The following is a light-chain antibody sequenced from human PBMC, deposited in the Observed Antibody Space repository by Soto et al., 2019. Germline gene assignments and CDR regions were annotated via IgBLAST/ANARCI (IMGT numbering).Light chain of an antibody. J-gene: IGLJ1*01. CDR2: EFS. Sequence: QSALTQPASVSGSPGQSITISCTGTSSDVGGYNYVSWYQQHPGKAPKLMIYEFSNRPYGVSNRFSGSKSGNTASLTISGLQDEDEADYYCSSYTSSSTLVFGTGTKLTVL. V-gene: IGLV2-14*01. CDR3: SSYTSSSTLV. CDR1: SSDVGGYNY.